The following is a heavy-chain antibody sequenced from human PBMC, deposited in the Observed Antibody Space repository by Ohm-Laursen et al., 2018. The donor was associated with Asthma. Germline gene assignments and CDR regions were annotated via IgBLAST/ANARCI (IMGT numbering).Heavy chain of an antibody. Sequence: SLRLSCSASGFTFSDYYMSWIRQAPGKGLEWVSYISSSSSYTNYADSVKGRFTISRDNAKNSLYLQMNSLRAEDTAVYYCARGGDGYNTYPFVFAYWGQGALVTVSS. CDR2: ISSSSSYT. CDR3: ARGGDGYNTYPFVFAY. V-gene: IGHV3-11*06. CDR1: GFTFSDYY. J-gene: IGHJ4*02. D-gene: IGHD5-24*01.